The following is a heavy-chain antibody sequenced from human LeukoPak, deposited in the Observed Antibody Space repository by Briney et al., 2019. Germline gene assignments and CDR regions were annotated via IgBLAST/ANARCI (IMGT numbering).Heavy chain of an antibody. CDR2: IKHDGSEK. D-gene: IGHD6-13*01. J-gene: IGHJ6*03. CDR1: GFTFSRYW. V-gene: IGHV3-7*01. Sequence: GGSLKLSCAASGFTFSRYWMTWVRQAPGKGLEWVANIKHDGSEKTYVDSVKGRFTISRDNAKNSLYLQMNNLRAEDTAVYYCARDDARSPYYYYYMDVWGKGTTVTVSS. CDR3: ARDDARSPYYYYYMDV.